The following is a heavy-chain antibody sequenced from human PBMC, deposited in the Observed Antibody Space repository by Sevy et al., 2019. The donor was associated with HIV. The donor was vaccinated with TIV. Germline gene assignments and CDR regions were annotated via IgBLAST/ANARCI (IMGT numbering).Heavy chain of an antibody. Sequence: SETLSLTCTVSGGSISRGTYYWGWIRQPPGKGLEWIGTFYYSESTYYNPSLKSRVTISVDTSKNQFSLKLSSVTAADTAMYYCVRQSEDTFPDRGSYIDYWGQGTLVTVSS. CDR2: FYYSEST. D-gene: IGHD3-3*01. CDR1: GGSISRGTYY. V-gene: IGHV4-39*01. CDR3: VRQSEDTFPDRGSYIDY. J-gene: IGHJ4*02.